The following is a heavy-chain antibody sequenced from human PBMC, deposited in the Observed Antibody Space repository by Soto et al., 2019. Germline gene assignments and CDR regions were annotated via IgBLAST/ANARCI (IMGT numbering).Heavy chain of an antibody. J-gene: IGHJ6*01. D-gene: IGHD2-8*01. CDR2: ISPRTGGT. CDR3: ARDLAPRCTNGVCYRGGVYYYYGMDV. Sequence: ASVKVSCKASGYTFTNYYLHWVRQAPGQGLEWMGWISPRTGGTKYAQTFQGRVTLTRDTSITTAYMELSRLRSDDTAVYYCARDLAPRCTNGVCYRGGVYYYYGMDVWGQGTTVTVSS. V-gene: IGHV1-2*02. CDR1: GYTFTNYY.